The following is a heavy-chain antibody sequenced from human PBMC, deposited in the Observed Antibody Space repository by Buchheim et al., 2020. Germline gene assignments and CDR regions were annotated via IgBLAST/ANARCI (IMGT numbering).Heavy chain of an antibody. J-gene: IGHJ6*02. CDR2: IYHSGST. D-gene: IGHD3-16*01. CDR3: ASSNMITFGGVTHMDV. CDR1: GGSISRGGYS. Sequence: QLQLQESGSGLVKPSQTLYLTCAVSGGSISRGGYSWSWIRQPPGKGLEWIGYIYHSGSTYYNLSLKSRVLISVDRSKNQFSLKPSSVTAADTAVYYCASSNMITFGGVTHMDVWGQGTT. V-gene: IGHV4-30-2*01.